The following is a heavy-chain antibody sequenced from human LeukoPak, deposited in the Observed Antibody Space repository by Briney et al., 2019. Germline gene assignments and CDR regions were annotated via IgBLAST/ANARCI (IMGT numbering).Heavy chain of an antibody. CDR2: ITNSGDRI. Sequence: GGSLRLSCEASGFTFRDYYMGWIRQAPGKGLEWVSYITNSGDRIYNADSVKGRFATSRDNAKNSLYLQMNSLRAEDTAIYYCARAFNDAFDIWGQGTMVTVSS. CDR3: ARAFNDAFDI. V-gene: IGHV3-11*04. CDR1: GFTFRDYY. J-gene: IGHJ3*02.